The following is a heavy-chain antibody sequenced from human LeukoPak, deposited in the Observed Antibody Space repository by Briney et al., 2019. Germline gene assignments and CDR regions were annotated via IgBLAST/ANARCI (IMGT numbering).Heavy chain of an antibody. CDR1: GYTFTGYY. J-gene: IGHJ6*02. CDR3: ARGPLTAVNYYYYGMDV. V-gene: IGHV1-2*02. Sequence: ASVKVSCKASGYTFTGYYMHWVRQAPGQGLEWMGWINPNSGGTNYAQKFQGRVTMTRDTSISTAYMELSRLRSDDTAVYYCARGPLTAVNYYYYGMDVWRQGTTVTVSS. D-gene: IGHD5-18*01. CDR2: INPNSGGT.